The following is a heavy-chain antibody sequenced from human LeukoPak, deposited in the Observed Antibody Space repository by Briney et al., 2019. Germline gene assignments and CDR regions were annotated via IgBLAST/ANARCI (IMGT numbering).Heavy chain of an antibody. CDR1: GGSISSYF. V-gene: IGHV4-4*07. J-gene: IGHJ3*02. D-gene: IGHD3-10*01. CDR3: ARGLLLWFGELFPTHDAFDI. Sequence: SETLSLTCTVSGGSISSYFWTWIRQPAGKGLEWVGHIYTSGFTTYNPSLMSRLTMSVDTSKNQFSLKLSSVTAADTAVYYCARGLLLWFGELFPTHDAFDIWGQGTMVTVSS. CDR2: IYTSGFT.